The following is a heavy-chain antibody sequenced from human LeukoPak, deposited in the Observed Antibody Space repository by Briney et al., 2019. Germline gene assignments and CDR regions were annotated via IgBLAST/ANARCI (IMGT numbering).Heavy chain of an antibody. Sequence: QPGGSLRLSCEASGFTFGSHAMYWVRQAPGKGLEWVAGIFGSGGSPHYADPVKGRFTISRDNSRNTVYLQINSLRAEDTAVYYCARVAAAGIYYYYYMDVWGKGTTVTVSS. CDR3: ARVAAAGIYYYYYMDV. V-gene: IGHV3-23*01. CDR2: IFGSGGSP. CDR1: GFTFGSHA. J-gene: IGHJ6*03. D-gene: IGHD6-13*01.